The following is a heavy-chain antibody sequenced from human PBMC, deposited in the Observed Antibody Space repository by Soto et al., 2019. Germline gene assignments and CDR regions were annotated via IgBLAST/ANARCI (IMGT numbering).Heavy chain of an antibody. V-gene: IGHV4-59*01. CDR1: GGSISSYY. J-gene: IGHJ3*02. Sequence: SETLSLTCTVSGGSISSYYWSWIRQPPGKGLEWIGYIYYSGSTNYNPSLKSRVTISVDTSKNQFSLKLSSVTAADTAVCYCAREESEAFDIWGQGTMVTVSS. CDR3: AREESEAFDI. CDR2: IYYSGST.